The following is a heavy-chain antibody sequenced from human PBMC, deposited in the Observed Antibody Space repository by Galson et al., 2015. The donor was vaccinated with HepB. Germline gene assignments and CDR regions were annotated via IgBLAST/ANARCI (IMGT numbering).Heavy chain of an antibody. Sequence: SLRLSCAASGFTSSSHWMHWVRQAPGKGLVWVSRIDNYGSDTTYADSVKGRFTISRDNAKNTVYLQMNNLRPEDTAVYYCARDRPHNWFDPWGRGTLVTVSS. V-gene: IGHV3-74*01. J-gene: IGHJ5*02. CDR3: ARDRPHNWFDP. CDR2: IDNYGSDT. CDR1: GFTSSSHW.